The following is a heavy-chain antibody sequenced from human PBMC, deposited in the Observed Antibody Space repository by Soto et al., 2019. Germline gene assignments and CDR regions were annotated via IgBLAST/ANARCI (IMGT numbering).Heavy chain of an antibody. Sequence: EVQLVESGGGLVQPGGSLRLSCAASGFTFSSYWMHWVRQAPGKGLVWVSRINSDGRSTSYADSVKGRFTISRDNAKNTLYLQMNSLRAEDTAVYYCARVSIAARYYYYGMDVWGQGTTVTVSS. J-gene: IGHJ6*02. V-gene: IGHV3-74*01. CDR2: INSDGRST. CDR3: ARVSIAARYYYYGMDV. D-gene: IGHD6-6*01. CDR1: GFTFSSYW.